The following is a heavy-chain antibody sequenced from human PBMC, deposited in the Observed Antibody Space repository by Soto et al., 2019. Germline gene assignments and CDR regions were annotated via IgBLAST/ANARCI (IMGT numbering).Heavy chain of an antibody. D-gene: IGHD3-9*01. V-gene: IGHV1-69*04. Sequence: SVKVSCKASGGTFSSYTISWVRQAPGQGLEWMGRIIPILGIANYAQKFQGRVTITADKSTSTAYMELSSLRSEDTAVYYCARDSRYFDWFTHPSYMDVWGKGTTVTV. J-gene: IGHJ6*03. CDR1: GGTFSSYT. CDR2: IIPILGIA. CDR3: ARDSRYFDWFTHPSYMDV.